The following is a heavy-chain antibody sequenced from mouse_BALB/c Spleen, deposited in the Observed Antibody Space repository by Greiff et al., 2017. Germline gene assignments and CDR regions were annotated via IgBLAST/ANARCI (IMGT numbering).Heavy chain of an antibody. CDR3: ARHRVRRYYAMDY. J-gene: IGHJ4*01. V-gene: IGHV5-12-1*01. CDR1: GFAFSSYD. Sequence: DVQLVESGGGLVKPGGSLKLSCAASGFAFSSYDMSWVRQTPEKRLEWVAYISSGGGSTYYPDTVKGRFTISRDNAKNTLYLQMSSLKSEDTAMYYCARHRVRRYYAMDYWGQGTSVTVSS. CDR2: ISSGGGST. D-gene: IGHD2-14*01.